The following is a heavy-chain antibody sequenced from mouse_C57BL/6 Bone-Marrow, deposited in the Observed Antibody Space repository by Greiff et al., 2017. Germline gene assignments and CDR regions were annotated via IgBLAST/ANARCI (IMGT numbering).Heavy chain of an antibody. J-gene: IGHJ3*01. CDR3: TREGISYDYDGGWAAWFAF. CDR2: IDPETGGT. Sequence: VQLQQSGAELVRPGASVTLSCKASGYTFTDYEMHWVKQTPVHGLEWIGAIDPETGGTAYNQKFKGKAKLTADTSSSTAYMELRSLTSEDSAVYYCTREGISYDYDGGWAAWFAFWGQGTLVTVSA. CDR1: GYTFTDYE. V-gene: IGHV1-15*01. D-gene: IGHD2-4*01.